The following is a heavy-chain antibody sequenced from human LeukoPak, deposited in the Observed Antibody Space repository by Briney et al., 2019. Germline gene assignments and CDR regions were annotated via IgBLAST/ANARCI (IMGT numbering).Heavy chain of an antibody. V-gene: IGHV3-23*01. J-gene: IGHJ4*02. D-gene: IGHD3-10*01. CDR1: GYTFSSYA. Sequence: GGSLRLSCGACGYTFSSYAVRGVRKATEKGVEWVSDISGSGSSTYYADSEKRRFTISSDNSKNTLYLHMNSKSAEDTVVYYCAKDGDEVLLWFGESFPWFLYYWGQETLVTVSS. CDR3: AKDGDEVLLWFGESFPWFLYY. CDR2: ISGSGSST.